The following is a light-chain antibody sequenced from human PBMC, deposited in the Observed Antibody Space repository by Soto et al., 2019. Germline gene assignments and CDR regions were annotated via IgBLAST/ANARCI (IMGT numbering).Light chain of an antibody. CDR3: QLYLSSFLT. CDR1: QTVTGTF. CDR2: GAS. Sequence: EIVLTQSPGILSLSPGERATLSCRASQTVTGTFLVWFQQKPGQAPRLLMYGASRRATGIPDRFSGSGSGTDFTLTISRLEPEDFAVYYCQLYLSSFLTFGGGTRLEIK. J-gene: IGKJ5*01. V-gene: IGKV3-20*01.